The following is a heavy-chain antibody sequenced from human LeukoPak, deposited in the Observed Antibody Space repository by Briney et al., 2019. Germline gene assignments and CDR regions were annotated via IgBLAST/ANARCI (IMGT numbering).Heavy chain of an antibody. V-gene: IGHV3-23*01. CDR2: FIGLGGST. Sequence: GSLRLSFAASGWPFRSYAMSLDRQAPGKGLGWVAAFIGLGGSTYYADSVKGRFTISRDNAKNSLYLQMNSLRAEDTAVYYCARDETLREILTGSWGDGAFDIWGQGTMVTVSS. D-gene: IGHD3-9*01. CDR3: ARDETLREILTGSWGDGAFDI. J-gene: IGHJ3*02. CDR1: GWPFRSYA.